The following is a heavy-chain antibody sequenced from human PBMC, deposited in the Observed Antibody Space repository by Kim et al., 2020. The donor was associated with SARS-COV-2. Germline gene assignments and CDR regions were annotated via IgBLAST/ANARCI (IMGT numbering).Heavy chain of an antibody. Sequence: GGSLRLSCAASGFTFSSYAMHWVRQAPGKGLEWVAALSYDGSNKYYADSVKGRFTISRDNSKNTLYLQMNSLRAEDTAVYYCAKGNSWNYLYGLDVWGQGTTVTVSS. V-gene: IGHV3-30*04. CDR2: LSYDGSNK. CDR1: GFTFSSYA. D-gene: IGHD1-26*01. J-gene: IGHJ6*02. CDR3: AKGNSWNYLYGLDV.